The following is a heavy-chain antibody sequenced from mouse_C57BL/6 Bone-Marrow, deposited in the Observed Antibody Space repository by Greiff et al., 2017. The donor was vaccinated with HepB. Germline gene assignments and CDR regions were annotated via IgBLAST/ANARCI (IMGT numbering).Heavy chain of an antibody. J-gene: IGHJ3*01. CDR3: ARGYDYAFAY. Sequence: VQLQQSGPELVKPGASVKISCKASGYSFTGYYMNWVKQSPEKSLEWIGEINPSTGGTTYKQKFKAKATLTVDKSSSTAYMQLKSLTSEDSAVYYCARGYDYAFAYWGQGTLVTVSA. CDR2: INPSTGGT. CDR1: GYSFTGYY. V-gene: IGHV1-42*01. D-gene: IGHD2-4*01.